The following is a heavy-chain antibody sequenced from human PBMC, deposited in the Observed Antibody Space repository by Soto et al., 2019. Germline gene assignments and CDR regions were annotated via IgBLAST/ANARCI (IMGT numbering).Heavy chain of an antibody. CDR2: ISYDGSNK. V-gene: IGHV3-30*18. D-gene: IGHD3-3*01. Sequence: PGGSLRLSCAASGFTFSSYGMHWVRQAPGKGLEWVALISYDGSNKYSADSVKGRFTISRDNSKNTLYLQMNSLRAEDTAMYYCAKDFNFLWSGYPVPGYWGQGTLVTVSS. J-gene: IGHJ4*02. CDR3: AKDFNFLWSGYPVPGY. CDR1: GFTFSSYG.